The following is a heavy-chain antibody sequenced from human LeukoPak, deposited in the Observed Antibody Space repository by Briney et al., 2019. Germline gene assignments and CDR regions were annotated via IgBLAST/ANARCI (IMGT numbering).Heavy chain of an antibody. V-gene: IGHV3-20*04. Sequence: GGSLRLSCAASGFTFDDYGMSWVRQAPGKGLEWVSGINWNGGSTGYADSVEGRFTISRDNAKNSLYLQMNSLRAEDTALYYCARGGTTDGVADYMDVWGKGTTVTVSS. D-gene: IGHD4-17*01. CDR1: GFTFDDYG. CDR2: INWNGGST. J-gene: IGHJ6*03. CDR3: ARGGTTDGVADYMDV.